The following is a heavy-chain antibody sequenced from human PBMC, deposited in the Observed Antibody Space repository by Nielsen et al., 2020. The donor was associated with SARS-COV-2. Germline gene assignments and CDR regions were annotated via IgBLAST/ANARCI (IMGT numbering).Heavy chain of an antibody. CDR2: INSDGSST. V-gene: IGHV3-74*01. J-gene: IGHJ5*02. Sequence: GESLKISCAASGFIFDDYAMYWVRQAPGKGLVWVSRINSDGSSTSYADSVKGRFTISRDNAKNTLYLQMNSLRAEDTAVYYCASSYGDSYNWFDPWGQGTLVTVSS. CDR1: GFIFDDYA. CDR3: ASSYGDSYNWFDP. D-gene: IGHD4-17*01.